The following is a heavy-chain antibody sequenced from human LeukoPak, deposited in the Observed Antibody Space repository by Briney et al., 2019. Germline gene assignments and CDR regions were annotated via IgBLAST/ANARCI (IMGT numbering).Heavy chain of an antibody. CDR3: ARGRRDGYPARFYFDY. V-gene: IGHV4-34*01. Sequence: SETLSLTCAVYGGSFSGYYWSWIRQPPGKGLEWIGEINHSGSTNYNPSLKSRVTISVDTSKNQFSLKLSSVTAADTAVYYCARGRRDGYPARFYFDYWGQGALVTVSS. J-gene: IGHJ4*02. D-gene: IGHD5-24*01. CDR2: INHSGST. CDR1: GGSFSGYY.